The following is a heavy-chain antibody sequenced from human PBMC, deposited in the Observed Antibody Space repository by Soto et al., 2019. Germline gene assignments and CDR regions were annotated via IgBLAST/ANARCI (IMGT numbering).Heavy chain of an antibody. J-gene: IGHJ6*04. CDR3: ARVAFSYFGMDV. V-gene: IGHV4-4*07. Sequence: SETLSLTCSVPGGAISSYYWSWVRQPAGKGLEWIGRVFSSGSTNYNASLKSRVTMSIDTSKKEVSLTLRSVTAADTAVYYCARVAFSYFGMDVWGSGTTVTVSS. D-gene: IGHD3-3*02. CDR2: VFSSGST. CDR1: GGAISSYY.